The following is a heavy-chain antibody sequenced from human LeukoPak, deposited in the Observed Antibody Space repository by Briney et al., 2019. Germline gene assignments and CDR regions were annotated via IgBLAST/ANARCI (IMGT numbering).Heavy chain of an antibody. CDR2: ISSSGSTI. CDR3: ARASIDYYDSSGYYPYYYYMDV. Sequence: GGSLRLSCAASGFTFSDYYMSWIRQAPGKGLEWVSYISSSGSTIYYADSVKGRFTISRDNAKNSLYLQMNSLRAEDTAVYYCARASIDYYDSSGYYPYYYYMDVWGKGTTVAVSS. J-gene: IGHJ6*03. D-gene: IGHD3-22*01. V-gene: IGHV3-11*01. CDR1: GFTFSDYY.